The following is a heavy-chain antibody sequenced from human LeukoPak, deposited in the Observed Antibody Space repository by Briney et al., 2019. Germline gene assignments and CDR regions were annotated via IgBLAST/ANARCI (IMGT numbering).Heavy chain of an antibody. Sequence: PGGSLRLSCAASGFTFDDYAMHWVRQAPGKGLEWVSLISGDGGSTYYADSVKGRFTISRDNSKNSLYLQMNSLRTEDTALYYCAKPPRCSWYWGGFDYSGQGTLVTVSS. V-gene: IGHV3-43*02. CDR3: AKPPRCSWYWGGFDY. CDR2: ISGDGGST. D-gene: IGHD6-13*01. CDR1: GFTFDDYA. J-gene: IGHJ4*02.